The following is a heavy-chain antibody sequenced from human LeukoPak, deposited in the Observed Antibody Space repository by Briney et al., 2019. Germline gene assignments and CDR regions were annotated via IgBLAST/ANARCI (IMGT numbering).Heavy chain of an antibody. Sequence: GGSLRLSCAASGFTFSSYAMSWVRQAPGKGLEWVSFISTTSTYIYYADSVKGRFTVSRDNSKNLLYLQMDSLRVEDTAAYYCARAGTCSSTSCDGGIEYWGQGTLVTVSS. V-gene: IGHV3-21*06. CDR3: ARAGTCSSTSCDGGIEY. J-gene: IGHJ4*02. CDR2: ISTTSTYI. CDR1: GFTFSSYA. D-gene: IGHD2-2*01.